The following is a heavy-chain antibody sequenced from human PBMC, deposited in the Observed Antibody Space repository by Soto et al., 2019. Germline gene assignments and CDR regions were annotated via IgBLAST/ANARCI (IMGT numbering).Heavy chain of an antibody. CDR1: GFTFSSYA. Sequence: EVPLLESGGGLVQPGGSLRLSCAASGFTFSSYAMSWVRQAPGKGLEWVSGISGSGGSTYYADSVKGRFTISRDNSKNTLYLQMNSLRAEDTAVYYCAKDPSDIVVVPAADYGDYTGYWGQGTLVTVSS. CDR2: ISGSGGST. J-gene: IGHJ4*02. CDR3: AKDPSDIVVVPAADYGDYTGY. D-gene: IGHD2-2*01. V-gene: IGHV3-23*01.